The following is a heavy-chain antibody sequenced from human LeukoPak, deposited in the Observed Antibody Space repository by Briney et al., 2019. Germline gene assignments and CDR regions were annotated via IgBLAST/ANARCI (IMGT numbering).Heavy chain of an antibody. V-gene: IGHV4-59*12. CDR1: GGSISSYY. CDR2: IYYSGST. D-gene: IGHD3-3*01. Sequence: KPSETLSLTCTVSGGSISSYYWSWIWQPPGKGLEWIGYIYYSGSTNYNPSLKSRVTISVDTSKNQFSLKLSSVTAADTAVYYCARDITIFGVDAFDIWGQGTMVTVSS. J-gene: IGHJ3*02. CDR3: ARDITIFGVDAFDI.